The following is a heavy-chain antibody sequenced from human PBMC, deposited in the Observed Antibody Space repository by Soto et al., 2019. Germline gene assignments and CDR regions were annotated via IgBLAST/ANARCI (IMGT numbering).Heavy chain of an antibody. CDR3: ARVSSGRQLYGMDV. D-gene: IGHD6-19*01. CDR2: ISGSGGST. V-gene: IGHV3-23*01. J-gene: IGHJ6*02. Sequence: EVQLLESGGGLVQPGGSLRLSCAASGFTFSSYAMSWVRQAPGKGLEWVSAISGSGGSTYYADSVKGRFTISRDNSKNTLYLQMNSLRAEDTAVYYCARVSSGRQLYGMDVWGQGTTVTVSS. CDR1: GFTFSSYA.